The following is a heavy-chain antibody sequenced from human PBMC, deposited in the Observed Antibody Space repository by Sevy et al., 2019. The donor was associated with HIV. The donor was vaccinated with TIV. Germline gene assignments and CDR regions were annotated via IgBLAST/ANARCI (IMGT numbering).Heavy chain of an antibody. D-gene: IGHD5-18*01. CDR2: IYYSGGT. CDR3: ASKSGYTRGPFDY. J-gene: IGHJ4*02. V-gene: IGHV4-30-4*01. CDR1: GGSVSSSDYY. Sequence: SETLSLTCTVSGGSVSSSDYYWSWIRQPPGKGLQWVGYIYYSGGTYYNPFLNSRVSMSVDTSKNQFSLKLSSVTAADTAVYYCASKSGYTRGPFDYWGQGTLVTVS.